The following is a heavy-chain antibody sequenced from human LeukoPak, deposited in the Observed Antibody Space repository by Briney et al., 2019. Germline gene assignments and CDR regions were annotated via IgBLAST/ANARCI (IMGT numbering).Heavy chain of an antibody. CDR1: GGSISSSSYY. CDR2: IYYSGST. J-gene: IGHJ4*02. CDR3: ARMKGDY. Sequence: PSETLSLTCTVSGGSISSSSYYWGWIRQPPGKGLEWIGSIYYSGSTYYNPSLKSRVTISVDTSKNQFSLKLSSVTAADTAVYYCARMKGDYWGQGTLVTVSS. V-gene: IGHV4-39*01.